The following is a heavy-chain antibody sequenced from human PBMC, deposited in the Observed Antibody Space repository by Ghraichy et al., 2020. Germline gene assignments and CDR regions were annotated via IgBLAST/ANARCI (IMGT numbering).Heavy chain of an antibody. J-gene: IGHJ4*02. CDR3: ARFITVTTSSSPFPDY. CDR1: GGSISSSSYY. CDR2: IYYSGST. Sequence: SETLSLTCTVSGGSISSSSYYWGWIRQPPGKGLEWIGSIYYSGSTYYNPSLKSRVTISVDTSKNQFSLKLSSVTAADTAVYYCARFITVTTSSSPFPDYWGQGTLVTVSS. D-gene: IGHD4-17*01. V-gene: IGHV4-39*01.